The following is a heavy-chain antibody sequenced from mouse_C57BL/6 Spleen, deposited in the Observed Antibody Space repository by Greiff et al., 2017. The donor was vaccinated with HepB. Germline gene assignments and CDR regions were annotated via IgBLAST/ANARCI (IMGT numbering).Heavy chain of an antibody. Sequence: QVQLQQPGAELVMPGASVKLSCKASGYTFTSYWMHWVKQRPGQGLEWIGEIDPSDSYTNYNQKFKGKSTLTVDKSSSTAYMQLSSLTSEDSAVYYCAGGLRRHWYFDVWGTGTTVTVSS. J-gene: IGHJ1*03. CDR1: GYTFTSYW. CDR2: IDPSDSYT. CDR3: AGGLRRHWYFDV. D-gene: IGHD2-2*01. V-gene: IGHV1-69*01.